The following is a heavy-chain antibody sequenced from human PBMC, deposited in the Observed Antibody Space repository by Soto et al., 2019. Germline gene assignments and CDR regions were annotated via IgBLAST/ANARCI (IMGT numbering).Heavy chain of an antibody. CDR2: ISYDGSNK. V-gene: IGHV3-30-3*01. D-gene: IGHD6-19*01. CDR1: GFTFSSYA. CDR3: ARELHSGWPSWGDYFDC. J-gene: IGHJ4*02. Sequence: QVQLVESGGGVVQPGRSLRLSCAASGFTFSSYAMHWVRQAPGKGLEWVAVISYDGSNKYYADSVKGRFTISRANSKNSLYRQMNNLIPEDKAVYYCARELHSGWPSWGDYFDCWGQGTLVTVSS.